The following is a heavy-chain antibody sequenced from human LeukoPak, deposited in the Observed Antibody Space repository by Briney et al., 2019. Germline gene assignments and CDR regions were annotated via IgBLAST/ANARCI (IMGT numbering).Heavy chain of an antibody. D-gene: IGHD3-16*01. V-gene: IGHV3-7*01. CDR1: GFTFSAYW. J-gene: IGHJ4*02. CDR3: ARDYGYDYVWGSVSYYFDY. CDR2: IKQDGSGK. Sequence: PGGSLRLSCAPSGFTFSAYWMSWVRQAPGKGLEWVADIKQDGSGKFYVDSVKGRFTISRDNVKNSLSLEMNSLRAEDTAVYYCARDYGYDYVWGSVSYYFDYWGQGTLVTVSS.